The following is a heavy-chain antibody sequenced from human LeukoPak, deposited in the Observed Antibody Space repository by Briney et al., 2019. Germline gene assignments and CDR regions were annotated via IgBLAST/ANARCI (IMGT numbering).Heavy chain of an antibody. CDR1: GGTFSSYA. V-gene: IGHV1-69*13. D-gene: IGHD2-2*01. CDR2: IIPIFGTA. CDR3: ARPKGRIVVVPAAYTLDY. J-gene: IGHJ4*02. Sequence: ASVKVSRKASGGTFSSYAISWVRQAPGQGLEWMGGIIPIFGTANYAQKFQGRVTITADESTSTAYMELSSLRSEDTAVYCCARPKGRIVVVPAAYTLDYWGQGTLVTVSS.